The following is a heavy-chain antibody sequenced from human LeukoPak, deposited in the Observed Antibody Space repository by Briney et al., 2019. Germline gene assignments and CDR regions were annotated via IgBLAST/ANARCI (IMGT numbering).Heavy chain of an antibody. CDR1: GGSLSSYY. J-gene: IGHJ6*02. CDR2: IYTSGST. CDR3: ARGDYYGMDV. Sequence: SETLSLTCTVSGGSLSSYYWSWLRQPAGKGLEWIGRIYTSGSTNYNPSLKSRVTMSVNTSKNQFSLKRSSVTAADTAVYYCARGDYYGMDVWGQGTTVTVSS. V-gene: IGHV4-4*07.